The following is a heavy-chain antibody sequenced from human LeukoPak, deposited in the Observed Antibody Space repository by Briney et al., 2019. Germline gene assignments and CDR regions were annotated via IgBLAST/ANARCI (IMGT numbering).Heavy chain of an antibody. CDR1: GFTFSSYS. J-gene: IGHJ6*03. D-gene: IGHD2/OR15-2a*01. CDR2: ISSSSSYI. Sequence: GGSLRLSCAASGFTFSSYSMNWVRQAPGKGLEWVSSISSSSSYIYYADSVKGRFTISRDNAENSLYLQMNSLRAEDTAVYYCTGGSDKVLSGEYYYYMDVWGTGTTVTVSS. V-gene: IGHV3-21*01. CDR3: TGGSDKVLSGEYYYYMDV.